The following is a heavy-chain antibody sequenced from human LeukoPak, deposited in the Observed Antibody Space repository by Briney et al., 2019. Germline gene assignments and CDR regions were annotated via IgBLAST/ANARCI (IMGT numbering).Heavy chain of an antibody. Sequence: SETLSLTCIVSGGSITTYFWSWIRQPPGKGLECIGYIYYTGNTNYSPSLRNRVTISVDTSKNQFSLKLNSVTAADTALYFCAGARGGAYGFAFDSWGQGTLVTVSS. J-gene: IGHJ4*02. CDR3: AGARGGAYGFAFDS. V-gene: IGHV4-59*01. D-gene: IGHD3-10*01. CDR2: IYYTGNT. CDR1: GGSITTYF.